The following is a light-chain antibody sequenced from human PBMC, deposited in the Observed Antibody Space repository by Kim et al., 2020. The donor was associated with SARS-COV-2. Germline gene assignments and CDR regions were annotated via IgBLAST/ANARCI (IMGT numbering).Light chain of an antibody. CDR2: DAS. J-gene: IGKJ1*01. Sequence: EIVLTQSPATLSLSPGERATLSCRASQSVSSYLAWYQQKPGQAPRLLIYDASNRATGIPARFSGSGSGTDFTLTISRLESEDLAVYYCQQYGTSLRTFGQGTKVDIK. CDR1: QSVSSY. CDR3: QQYGTSLRT. V-gene: IGKV3-11*01.